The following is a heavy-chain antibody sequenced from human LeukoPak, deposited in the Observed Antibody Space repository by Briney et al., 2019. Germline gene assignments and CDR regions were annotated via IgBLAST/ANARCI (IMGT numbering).Heavy chain of an antibody. CDR2: INAGNGNT. J-gene: IGHJ4*02. V-gene: IGHV1-3*01. CDR3: ARDGDYGDYAIDY. CDR1: GYTFTSYA. Sequence: ASVKVSCKASGYTFTSYAMHWVRQAPGQRLEWMGWINAGNGNTKYSQKFQGRVTITRDTSASTAYMELSSLRSEDTAVYYCARDGDYGDYAIDYWGQGTLATVSS. D-gene: IGHD4-17*01.